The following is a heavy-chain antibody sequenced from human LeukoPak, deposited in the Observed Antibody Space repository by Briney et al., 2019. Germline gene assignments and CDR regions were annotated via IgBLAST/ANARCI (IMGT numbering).Heavy chain of an antibody. CDR2: IYYSGRT. Sequence: SETLSLTCTVSGGSISSSSYYWGWIRQPPGKGLEWIGSIYYSGRTYYNPSLKSRVTISVDTSKNQFSLKLSSVTAADTAVYYCARRRFVRGPDVVNPFDYWGQGTLVTVSS. D-gene: IGHD2-8*01. V-gene: IGHV4-39*01. CDR1: GGSISSSSYY. J-gene: IGHJ4*02. CDR3: ARRRFVRGPDVVNPFDY.